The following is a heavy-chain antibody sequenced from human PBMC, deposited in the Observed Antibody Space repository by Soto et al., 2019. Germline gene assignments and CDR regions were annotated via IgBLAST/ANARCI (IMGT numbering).Heavy chain of an antibody. CDR1: GYTLTELS. D-gene: IGHD3-22*01. Sequence: ASVKVSCKVSGYTLTELSMHWVRQAPGKGLEWMGGFDPEDGETIYAQKFQGRATMTEDTSTDTAYMELSSLRSEDTAVYYCATIVSMYYYDSSGYCYYFDYWGQGTLVTVS. J-gene: IGHJ4*02. CDR3: ATIVSMYYYDSSGYCYYFDY. V-gene: IGHV1-24*01. CDR2: FDPEDGET.